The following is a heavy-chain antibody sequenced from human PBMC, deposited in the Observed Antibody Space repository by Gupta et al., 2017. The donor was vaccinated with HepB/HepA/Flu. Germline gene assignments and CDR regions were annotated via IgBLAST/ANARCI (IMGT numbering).Heavy chain of an antibody. CDR1: G. CDR2: ISAYNGNT. Sequence: GISWVRQAPGQGLEWMGWISAYNGNTNYAQKLQGRVTMTTDTSTSTAYMELRSLRSDDTAVYYCARKALRSGDYYYGMDGWGQGTTVTVSS. CDR3: ARKALRSGDYYYGMDG. D-gene: IGHD6-25*01. J-gene: IGHJ6*02. V-gene: IGHV1-18*01.